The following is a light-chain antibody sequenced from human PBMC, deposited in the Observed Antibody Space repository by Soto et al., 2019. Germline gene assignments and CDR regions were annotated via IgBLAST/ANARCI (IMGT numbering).Light chain of an antibody. J-gene: IGKJ1*01. V-gene: IGKV3-20*01. CDR2: GAS. CDR3: QQYRSWPRT. CDR1: QSVGSSY. Sequence: EIVLTQSPGTLSLSPGERATLSCRASQSVGSSYLAWYLQKPGQAPRLLIYGASDRATGIPDRFSGSGSGTEFTLTITSLRPEDFGVYYCQQYRSWPRTFGQGTKWIS.